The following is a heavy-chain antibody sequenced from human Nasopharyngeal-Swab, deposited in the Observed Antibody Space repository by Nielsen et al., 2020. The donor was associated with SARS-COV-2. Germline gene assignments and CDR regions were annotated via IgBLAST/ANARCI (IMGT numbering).Heavy chain of an antibody. V-gene: IGHV4-34*01. CDR2: MKPSGRT. CDR3: AGHPADFDY. CDR1: GGSLSDYH. Sequence: SETLSLTCAVYGGSLSDYHWSWIRQPPGKGLEWIGEMKPSGRTNYNPSLKGRVAISIDTSKNQFFLNLRSVTAADTAVFYCAGHPADFDYWGQGTLVTVSS. J-gene: IGHJ4*02.